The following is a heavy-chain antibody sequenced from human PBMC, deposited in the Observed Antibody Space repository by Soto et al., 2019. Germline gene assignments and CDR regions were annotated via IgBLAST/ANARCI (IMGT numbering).Heavy chain of an antibody. CDR3: ARGLGYCSGGSCYRYFDN. V-gene: IGHV3-48*02. J-gene: IGHJ4*02. CDR1: GFTFNSYS. Sequence: GGSLRLSCAASGFTFNSYSMNWVRQTPGKGLEWVSHISSSASAIYYADSGRGRFTISRDNAKNSLYLQMNSLRDEDTAVYYCARGLGYCSGGSCYRYFDNWGQGTLVTVSS. D-gene: IGHD2-15*01. CDR2: ISSSASAI.